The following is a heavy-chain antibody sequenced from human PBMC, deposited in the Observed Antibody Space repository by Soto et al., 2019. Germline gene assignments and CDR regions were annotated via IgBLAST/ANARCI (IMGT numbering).Heavy chain of an antibody. CDR2: ISSNGGTT. Sequence: EVQLAESGGGMVQPGGSLRLSCVASGFTFSSYDMHWVRQAPGKGLEYVSSISSNGGTTYYGNSVKGRFTISRDNSKNTLYVQMGSLGGGDMAVYYCVRRVSGEYDYWGQGTVVTVSS. CDR1: GFTFSSYD. V-gene: IGHV3-64*01. D-gene: IGHD3-16*01. CDR3: VRRVSGEYDY. J-gene: IGHJ4*02.